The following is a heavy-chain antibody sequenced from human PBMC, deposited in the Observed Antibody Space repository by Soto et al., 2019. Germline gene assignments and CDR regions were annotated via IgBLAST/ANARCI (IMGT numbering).Heavy chain of an antibody. D-gene: IGHD3-3*01. J-gene: IGHJ6*02. Sequence: SETLSLTCTVSGVSISRYHWSWIRQPPGEGLEWIGYIYYSGTVHYNPSLKSRVTISVDTSKNQFSLKLSSVTAADTAVYYCARHWASDFWSGYNSMYYGMDVWGQGTTVTVSS. CDR1: GVSISRYH. CDR2: IYYSGTV. CDR3: ARHWASDFWSGYNSMYYGMDV. V-gene: IGHV4-59*08.